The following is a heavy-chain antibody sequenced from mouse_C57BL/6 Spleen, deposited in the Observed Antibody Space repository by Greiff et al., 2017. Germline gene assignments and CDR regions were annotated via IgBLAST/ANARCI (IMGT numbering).Heavy chain of an antibody. J-gene: IGHJ4*01. CDR3: ARRDLDY. V-gene: IGHV1-82*01. CDR2: IDPGDGDT. Sequence: VKLQESGPELVKPGASVKISCKASGYAFSSSWMNWVKQRPGKGLEWIGRIDPGDGDTNYNGKFKGKATLTADKSSSTAYMQLSSLTSEDSAVYFCARRDLDYWGQGTSVTVSS. CDR1: GYAFSSSW. D-gene: IGHD3-3*01.